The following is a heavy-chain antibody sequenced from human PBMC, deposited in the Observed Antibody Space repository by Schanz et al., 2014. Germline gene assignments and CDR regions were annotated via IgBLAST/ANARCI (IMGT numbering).Heavy chain of an antibody. V-gene: IGHV3-23*01. D-gene: IGHD3-10*01. J-gene: IGHJ3*02. Sequence: DVQLLDSGGGLVQPGGSLRLSCASSGFSFTTYAMSWVRQAPGKGLEWVSSISSGGGSTYYADSVKGRFTISRDNSKSTLYLQMKSLRAEDTAVYYCAKGRCGELSAFDIWGQGTMVTVSS. CDR2: ISSGGGST. CDR1: GFSFTTYA. CDR3: AKGRCGELSAFDI.